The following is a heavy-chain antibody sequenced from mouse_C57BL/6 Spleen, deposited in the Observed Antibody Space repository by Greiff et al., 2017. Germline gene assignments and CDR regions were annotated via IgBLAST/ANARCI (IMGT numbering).Heavy chain of an antibody. CDR3: ARGKAYYSNYDYAMDY. J-gene: IGHJ4*01. CDR2: ISSGSSTI. Sequence: DVQLVESGGGLVKPGGSLKLSCAASGFTFSDYGMHWVRQAPEKGLEWVAYISSGSSTIYYADTLKGRFTISRDNAKNTLFLQMTSLRSEDTAMYYCARGKAYYSNYDYAMDYWGQGTSVTVSS. CDR1: GFTFSDYG. V-gene: IGHV5-17*01. D-gene: IGHD2-5*01.